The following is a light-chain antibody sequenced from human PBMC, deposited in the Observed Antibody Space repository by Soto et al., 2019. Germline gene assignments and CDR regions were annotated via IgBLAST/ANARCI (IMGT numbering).Light chain of an antibody. CDR2: GAS. V-gene: IGKV3-20*01. CDR1: QSVRSSY. Sequence: EIVLTQSPGTLSLSPGEKATLSCRASQSVRSSYLAWYQQKPGQAPSLLIYGASSRATGIRDRFSGSGSGTVFTPTISILEPAAFTAYSRPQYGSSTYTFGQWTKLEIK. CDR3: PQYGSSTYT. J-gene: IGKJ2*01.